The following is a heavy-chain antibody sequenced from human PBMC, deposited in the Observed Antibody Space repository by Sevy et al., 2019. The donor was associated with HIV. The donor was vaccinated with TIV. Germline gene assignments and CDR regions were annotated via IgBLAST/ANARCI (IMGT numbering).Heavy chain of an antibody. CDR1: GFTFSSYA. J-gene: IGHJ4*02. CDR2: ISNDGINK. D-gene: IGHD3-3*01. CDR3: ARDFWSGYSLDY. Sequence: GGSLRLSCVASGFTFSSYAMHWVRQAPGKGLEWVAVISNDGINKYYADSVKGRFTISRENSRNTLYLQMNSLRTEDTAVYYCARDFWSGYSLDYWGQGTRVTVSS. V-gene: IGHV3-30-3*01.